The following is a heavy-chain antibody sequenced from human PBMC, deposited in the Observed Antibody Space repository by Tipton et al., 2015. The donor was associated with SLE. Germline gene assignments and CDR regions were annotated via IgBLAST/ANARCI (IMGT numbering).Heavy chain of an antibody. V-gene: IGHV3-13*04. J-gene: IGHJ6*02. CDR3: ARDSGASAAPDV. CDR1: GFTFRGYD. Sequence: QLVQSGGGLVQPGGSLRLSCTASGFTFRGYDMHWVRQVTGKGLEWVSGIDTGGDTDYSDSVKGRFTVSRDNAKNSLYLQMHSLRDGDTAVYYCARDSGASAAPDVWGQGTTVTV. CDR2: IDTGGDT.